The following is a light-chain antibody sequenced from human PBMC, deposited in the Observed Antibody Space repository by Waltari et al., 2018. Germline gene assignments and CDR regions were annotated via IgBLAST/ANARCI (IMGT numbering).Light chain of an antibody. CDR2: SNN. J-gene: IGLJ3*02. CDR3: AAWDDSLSVWV. V-gene: IGLV1-47*01. CDR1: NPNIGTNY. Sequence: QSVLTQPPSASGTPGQRVTISCSGRNPNIGTNYVYWYQQLPGTAPKLLIYSNNQRPSGVPDRFSGSKSGTSASLAISGLRSEDEADYYCAAWDDSLSVWVFGGGTKLTVL.